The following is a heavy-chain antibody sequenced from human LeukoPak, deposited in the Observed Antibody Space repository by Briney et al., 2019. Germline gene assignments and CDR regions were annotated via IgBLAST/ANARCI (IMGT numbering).Heavy chain of an antibody. D-gene: IGHD3-22*01. CDR3: AKDKYYYDSSGYNRFDY. CDR2: IRYDGSNK. CDR1: GFTFSSYW. Sequence: PGGSLRLSCAASGFTFSSYWMSWVRQAPGKGLEWVAFIRYDGSNKYYADSVKGRFTISRDNSKNTLYLQMNSLRAEDTAVYYCAKDKYYYDSSGYNRFDYWGQGTLVTVSS. V-gene: IGHV3-30*02. J-gene: IGHJ4*02.